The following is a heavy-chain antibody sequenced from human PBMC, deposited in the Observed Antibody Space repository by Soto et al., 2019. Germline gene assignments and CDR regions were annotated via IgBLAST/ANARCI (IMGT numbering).Heavy chain of an antibody. D-gene: IGHD3-3*01. CDR3: ARLQGTINSCGLVTEDDY. V-gene: IGHV1-18*01. CDR1: GYIFSNYE. J-gene: IGHJ4*02. CDR2: ISPNNGDT. Sequence: ASVKVSCKASGYIFSNYEISWVRQAPGQGLEWMGWISPNNGDTNYAQKFQGRVTMTTDSSASTAYMEMRGLKSDDTATYYCARLQGTINSCGLVTEDDYWGQGTMVTVSS.